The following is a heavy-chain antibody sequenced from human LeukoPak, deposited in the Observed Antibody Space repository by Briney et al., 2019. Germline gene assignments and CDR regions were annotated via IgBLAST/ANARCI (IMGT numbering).Heavy chain of an antibody. D-gene: IGHD7-27*01. CDR2: IYSGGTT. CDR1: GFTVSTNY. J-gene: IGHJ3*01. Sequence: GGSLRLSCAASGFTVSTNYMSWVRQAPGERLEWVSVIYSGGTTYYADSVKGRFTISRDSSKNTLYVQMNSLRADDTAVYYCARVLGIYAFDVWGQGTMVTVSS. V-gene: IGHV3-66*02. CDR3: ARVLGIYAFDV.